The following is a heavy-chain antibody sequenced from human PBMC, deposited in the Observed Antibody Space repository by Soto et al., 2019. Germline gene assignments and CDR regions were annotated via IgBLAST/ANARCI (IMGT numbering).Heavy chain of an antibody. CDR2: ISTYNGNT. V-gene: IGHV1-18*04. J-gene: IGHJ4*02. CDR1: DYPFPSYA. CDR3: ARDSLDY. Sequence: ASVKVSCKTSDYPFPSYAINWVRQAPGQGLEWMGWISTYNGNTNYVQKFPGRVTMTTDTSTSTAYMEMRSLRSDDTAVYYGARDSLDYWGQGTLVTVS.